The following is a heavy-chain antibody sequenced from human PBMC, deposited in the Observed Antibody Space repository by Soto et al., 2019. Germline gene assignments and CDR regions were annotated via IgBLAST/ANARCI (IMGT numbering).Heavy chain of an antibody. J-gene: IGHJ4*01. CDR3: ARVHVMVVAGSTFDY. CDR1: GYSLISASY. Sequence: SSETLSLTCAVSGYSLISASYLVLIRHPPGKVPEWIASIYHGGTTFYNPSLKSRVTISVDTSKNHYPLKLRSVTAADTAVYYCARVHVMVVAGSTFDYWGPGTLVTVSS. V-gene: IGHV4-38-2*01. D-gene: IGHD6-19*01. CDR2: IYHGGTT.